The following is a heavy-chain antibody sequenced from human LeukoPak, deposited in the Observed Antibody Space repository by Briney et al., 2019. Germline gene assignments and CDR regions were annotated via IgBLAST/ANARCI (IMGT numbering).Heavy chain of an antibody. D-gene: IGHD2-15*01. Sequence: AAVKVSCKASGYTVTSYDINLVRQATGQGLEWMGWMNANTGNTGYAQKFHGRVTMTTDTSISTAYLELTPLRCDDTAVYYCARGPPPYCSGDSCYSFLYFHHWGQGTLVTVSS. CDR3: ARGPPPYCSGDSCYSFLYFHH. CDR2: MNANTGNT. V-gene: IGHV1-8*01. CDR1: GYTVTSYD. J-gene: IGHJ1*01.